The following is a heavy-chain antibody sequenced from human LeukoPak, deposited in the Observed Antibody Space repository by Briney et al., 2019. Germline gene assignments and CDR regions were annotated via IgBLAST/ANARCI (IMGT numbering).Heavy chain of an antibody. J-gene: IGHJ5*02. Sequence: GGSLRLSCAASGFTVSSNYMSWVRQAPGKGLEWVSYISSSGSTIYYADSVKGRFTISRDNAKNSLYLQMNSLRAEDTAVYYCARGEYNWNDLHLWGQGTLVTVSS. V-gene: IGHV3-11*04. CDR2: ISSSGSTI. D-gene: IGHD1-20*01. CDR1: GFTVSSNY. CDR3: ARGEYNWNDLHL.